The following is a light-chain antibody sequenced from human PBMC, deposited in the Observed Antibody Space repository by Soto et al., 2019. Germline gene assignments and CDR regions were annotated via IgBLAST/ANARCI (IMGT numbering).Light chain of an antibody. V-gene: IGKV3-20*01. CDR2: GAS. J-gene: IGKJ4*01. CDR3: QQYGGSLLT. CDR1: QSVSSSY. Sequence: ENVLTQSPGTLSLSPGERATLSCRASQSVSSSYLAWYQQKPGQAPRLLIYGASSRPTGIPDRFSGSGSGTDFTLTISRLEPEDFAVYYCQQYGGSLLTFGGGTKVEIK.